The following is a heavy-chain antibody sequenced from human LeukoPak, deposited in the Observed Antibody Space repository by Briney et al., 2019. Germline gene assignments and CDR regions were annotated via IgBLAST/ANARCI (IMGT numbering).Heavy chain of an antibody. CDR3: ARSTKLRYFDY. CDR1: GYTFANYG. V-gene: IGHV1-18*01. Sequence: ASVTVSCKASGYTFANYGISWVRQAPGQGLEWMGWIDAYNGNTNYAQNLQGRVTVTTDPSTSTAYMELRSLRSDDTAVYYCARSTKLRYFDYWGQGTLVTVSS. CDR2: IDAYNGNT. D-gene: IGHD2-15*01. J-gene: IGHJ4*02.